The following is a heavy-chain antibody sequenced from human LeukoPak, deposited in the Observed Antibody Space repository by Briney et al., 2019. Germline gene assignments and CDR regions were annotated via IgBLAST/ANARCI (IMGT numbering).Heavy chain of an antibody. CDR1: GGSISSYY. CDR2: SDKSGST. Sequence: PSETLSLPCTVCGGSISSYYWIWIRQPPGKGPEWIGYSDKSGSTNYNPSLKSRVTISVDTSTNQFSLRLSSVTAADTAVYYCAADRNNRSWYYYWGQGILVTVSS. D-gene: IGHD1-14*01. J-gene: IGHJ4*02. CDR3: AADRNNRSWYYY. V-gene: IGHV4-59*08.